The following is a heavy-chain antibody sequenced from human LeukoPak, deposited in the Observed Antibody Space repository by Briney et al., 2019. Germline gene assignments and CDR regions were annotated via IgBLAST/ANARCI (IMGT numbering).Heavy chain of an antibody. J-gene: IGHJ4*02. D-gene: IGHD4-17*01. V-gene: IGHV3-74*01. CDR1: GFTLSSYW. Sequence: PRGSLRLSCAASGFTLSSYWMHWVRQAPGKGLVWVSRMNSDGSSTTYADSVKGRFTISRDNAKNALYLQMSSLRAEDTAVYHCAREAFNYGDHYFDYWGQGTLVTVSS. CDR3: AREAFNYGDHYFDY. CDR2: MNSDGSST.